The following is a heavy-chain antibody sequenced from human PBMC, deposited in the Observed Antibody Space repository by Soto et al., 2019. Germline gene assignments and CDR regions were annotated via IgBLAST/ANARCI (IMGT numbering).Heavy chain of an antibody. CDR2: IYYRGST. V-gene: IGHV4-59*11. D-gene: IGHD1-26*01. Sequence: PSETLSLTCTVSGGSISSHYWSWVRQAPGKGLEWIGHIYYRGSTSYNPSLRSPSTISVDTSNNQFSLKLNSVTTADTAVYYCARDGREASGMDVWGQGTKVTVSS. CDR3: ARDGREASGMDV. J-gene: IGHJ6*02. CDR1: GGSISSHY.